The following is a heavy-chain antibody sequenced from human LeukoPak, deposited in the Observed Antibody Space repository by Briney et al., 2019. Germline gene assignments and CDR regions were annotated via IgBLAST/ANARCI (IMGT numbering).Heavy chain of an antibody. CDR1: GFAFSSYG. D-gene: IGHD3-10*01. V-gene: IGHV3-30*02. CDR3: ANLPGGPAPRVPYIDVDV. J-gene: IGHJ6*02. CDR2: IRYDGVNK. Sequence: PGGSLRLSCAASGFAFSSYGMNWVRQAPGKGLEWVAFIRYDGVNKYYADSVRGRFSISRDNSKNTMYLQINSLRNEDPAMYYCANLPGGPAPRVPYIDVDVWGQGTTVTVSS.